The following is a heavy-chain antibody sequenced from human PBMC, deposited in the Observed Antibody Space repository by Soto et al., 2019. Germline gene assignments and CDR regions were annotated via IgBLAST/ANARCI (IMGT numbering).Heavy chain of an antibody. D-gene: IGHD3-10*01. Sequence: SGPTLVNPTQTLTLTCTFSGFSLSTREVGVGWIRQPPGKALEWLALIYWDDDKRYRPSLKTRLTISKDTSKNQVVLTMTNMDPVDTATYYCARTYYYGSGSGPWNFDYWGQGTLVTVSS. CDR1: GFSLSTREVG. CDR3: ARTYYYGSGSGPWNFDY. CDR2: IYWDDDK. V-gene: IGHV2-5*02. J-gene: IGHJ4*02.